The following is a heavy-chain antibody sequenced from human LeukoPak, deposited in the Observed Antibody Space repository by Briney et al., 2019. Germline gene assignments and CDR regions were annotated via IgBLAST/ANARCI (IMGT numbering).Heavy chain of an antibody. V-gene: IGHV4-59*01. CDR2: IYYSGST. CDR3: AREPIRGGYYFDY. Sequence: SETLSLTCTVSGGSISSYYWSWIRQPPGKGLEWIGYIYYSGSTNYNPSLKSRVTISVDTSKNQFSLKLSSVTAADTAVYYCAREPIRGGYYFDYWGQGTLVTGSS. D-gene: IGHD3-10*01. CDR1: GGSISSYY. J-gene: IGHJ4*02.